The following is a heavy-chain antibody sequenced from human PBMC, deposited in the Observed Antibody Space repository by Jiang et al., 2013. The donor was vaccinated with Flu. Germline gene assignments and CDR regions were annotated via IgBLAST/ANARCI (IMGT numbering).Heavy chain of an antibody. D-gene: IGHD3-3*01. CDR1: GFTVSSNY. CDR2: IYSGGST. J-gene: IGHJ6*02. CDR3: AKDKGGSGFVYGMDV. V-gene: IGHV3-53*01. Sequence: VQLLESGGGLIQPGGSLRLSCAASGFTVSSNYMSWVRQAPGKGLEWVSVIYSGGSTYYADSVKGRFTISRDSSKDTLYLQMNSLRAEDTAVYYCAKDKGGSGFVYGMDVWGQGTTVTVSS.